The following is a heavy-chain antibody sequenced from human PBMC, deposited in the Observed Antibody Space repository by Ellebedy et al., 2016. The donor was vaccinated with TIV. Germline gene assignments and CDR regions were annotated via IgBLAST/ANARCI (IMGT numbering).Heavy chain of an antibody. CDR3: ARWDSGFLSGVYYNYGMDV. J-gene: IGHJ6*02. D-gene: IGHD5-12*01. CDR1: GYTFSDNH. V-gene: IGHV1-2*02. CDR2: INSSGGT. Sequence: ASVKVSXXASGYTFSDNHMHWVRQAPGQGLEWMGWINSSGGTNYAQKFQGRVTMTRDTSISTAYMELSRLRSDDTAVYYCARWDSGFLSGVYYNYGMDVWGQGTTVTVSS.